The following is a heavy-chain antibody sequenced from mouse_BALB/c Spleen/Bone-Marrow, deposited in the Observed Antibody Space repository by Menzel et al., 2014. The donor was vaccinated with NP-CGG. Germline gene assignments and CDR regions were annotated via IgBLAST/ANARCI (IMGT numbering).Heavy chain of an antibody. Sequence: DVQLVESGGGLVKPGGSLKLSCAASGFTFSDYYMYWVRQTPEKRLEWVATISDGGSYTYYPDSVKGRFTISRDNAKNNLYLQMSSLKSEGTAMYYCAREMAMDYWGQGTSVTVSS. J-gene: IGHJ4*01. CDR1: GFTFSDYY. V-gene: IGHV5-4*02. CDR3: AREMAMDY. CDR2: ISDGGSYT.